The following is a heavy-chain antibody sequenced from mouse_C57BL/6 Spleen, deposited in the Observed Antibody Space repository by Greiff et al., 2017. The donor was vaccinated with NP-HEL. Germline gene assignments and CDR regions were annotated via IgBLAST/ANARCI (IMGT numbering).Heavy chain of an antibody. D-gene: IGHD1-1*01. V-gene: IGHV1-26*01. CDR2: INPNNGGT. CDR3: ARVYGSQFAY. Sequence: VQLQQSGPELVKPGASVKISCKASGYTFTDYYMNWVKQSHGKSLEWIGDINPNNGGTSYNQKFKGKATLTVDKSSGTAYMELRSLTSEDSAVYYCARVYGSQFAYWGQGTLVTVSA. CDR1: GYTFTDYY. J-gene: IGHJ3*01.